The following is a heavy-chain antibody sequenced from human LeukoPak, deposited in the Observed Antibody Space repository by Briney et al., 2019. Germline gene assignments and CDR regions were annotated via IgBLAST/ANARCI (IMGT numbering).Heavy chain of an antibody. V-gene: IGHV3-21*01. J-gene: IGHJ4*02. Sequence: GSLSLSCAASGFPFSSYSMNWVRQAPGKGLEWVSSISSSSSYIYYADSVKGRFTISRDNAKHSLYLQMNSLRAEDTAVFYCARGIAARPNRYYFDYWGQGTLVTVSS. CDR2: ISSSSSYI. CDR3: ARGIAARPNRYYFDY. D-gene: IGHD6-6*01. CDR1: GFPFSSYS.